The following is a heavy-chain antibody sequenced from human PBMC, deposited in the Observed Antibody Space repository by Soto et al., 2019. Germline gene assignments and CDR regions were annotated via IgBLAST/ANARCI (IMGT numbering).Heavy chain of an antibody. J-gene: IGHJ6*02. V-gene: IGHV3-74*01. Sequence: PXESLSLSCAASGFPFSTYCMHWVRQAPGKGPVWVSRINNDGSTTRYADSVKGRFTISRDNAKNTLYLQMNSLRAEDTAVYYCASQGLYYYGLDVWGQGTTVTVSS. CDR3: ASQGLYYYGLDV. CDR2: INNDGSTT. CDR1: GFPFSTYC.